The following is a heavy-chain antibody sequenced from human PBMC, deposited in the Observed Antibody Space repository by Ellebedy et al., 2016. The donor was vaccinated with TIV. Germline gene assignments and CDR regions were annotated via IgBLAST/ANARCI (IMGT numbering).Heavy chain of an antibody. Sequence: ASVKVSCXASGYTFTSYAMHWVRQAPGQRLEWMGWINAGNGNTKYSQKFQDRVTITSDTSASTVYMELSSLRSEDTAVFYCARAPVVAYIDYWGQGTLVTVSS. D-gene: IGHD2-15*01. CDR2: INAGNGNT. CDR1: GYTFTSYA. J-gene: IGHJ4*02. V-gene: IGHV1-3*01. CDR3: ARAPVVAYIDY.